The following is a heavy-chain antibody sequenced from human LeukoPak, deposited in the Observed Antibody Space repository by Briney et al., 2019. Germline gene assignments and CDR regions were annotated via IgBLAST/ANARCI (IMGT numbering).Heavy chain of an antibody. CDR3: ARVDHDYVWGSYRQHDAFDI. CDR2: ISISGGST. J-gene: IGHJ3*02. D-gene: IGHD3-16*02. CDR1: GFTFSSYA. V-gene: IGHV3-23*01. Sequence: PGGSLRLSCAASGFTFSSYAMSWVRQAPGKGLEWVSTISISGGSTYYADSVKGRFTISRDNSKNSLYLQMNSLRAEDTAVYYCARVDHDYVWGSYRQHDAFDIWGQGTMVTVSS.